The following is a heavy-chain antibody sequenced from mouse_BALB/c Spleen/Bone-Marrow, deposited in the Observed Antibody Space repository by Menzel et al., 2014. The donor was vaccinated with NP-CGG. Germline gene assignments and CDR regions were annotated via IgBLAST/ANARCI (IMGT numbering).Heavy chain of an antibody. D-gene: IGHD2-4*01. CDR2: VNPNNGGT. CDR3: ARLITAGWYFDV. J-gene: IGHJ1*01. Sequence: DVKLVESGPDLVKPGASVKISCKASGYSLTGYYMHWVKQSHGKSLEWIGRVNPNNGGTSYNQKFKGKAILTVDKSSNTAYMELRSLTSEDSAVYYCARLITAGWYFDVWGAGTTVTVSS. V-gene: IGHV1-26*01. CDR1: GYSLTGYY.